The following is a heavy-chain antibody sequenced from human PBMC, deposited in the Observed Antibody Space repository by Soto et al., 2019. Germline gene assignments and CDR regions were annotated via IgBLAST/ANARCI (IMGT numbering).Heavy chain of an antibody. CDR3: ARGEDRVDMPSCS. J-gene: IGHJ5*02. CDR2: IYYSGST. D-gene: IGHD5-12*01. Sequence: QVQLQESGPGLVKPSETLSLTCTVSGGSISSDYWSWIRQPPGQGLEWMGYIYYSGSTNYNPSLQRRVTISVDRSKTQCSLTLSSVTAADPAVYYCARGEDRVDMPSCSWGKGSLATVPS. CDR1: GGSISSDY. V-gene: IGHV4-59*01.